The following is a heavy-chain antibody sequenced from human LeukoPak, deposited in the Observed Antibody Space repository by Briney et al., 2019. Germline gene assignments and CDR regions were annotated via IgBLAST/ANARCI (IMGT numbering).Heavy chain of an antibody. CDR3: ASLITIFGVVPNDAFDI. V-gene: IGHV3-48*03. D-gene: IGHD3-3*01. CDR1: GFIFSSYE. J-gene: IGHJ3*02. Sequence: GGSLRLSCAASGFIFSSYEMNWVRQAPGKGLEWVSYISSSGSTIYYADSVKGRSTISRDNAKNSLYLQMNSLRAEDTAVYYCASLITIFGVVPNDAFDIWGQGTMVTVSS. CDR2: ISSSGSTI.